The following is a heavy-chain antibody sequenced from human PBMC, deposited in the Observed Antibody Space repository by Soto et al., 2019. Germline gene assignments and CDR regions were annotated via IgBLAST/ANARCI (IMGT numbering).Heavy chain of an antibody. Sequence: SETLSLTCTASGGSISSYYWSWIRQPPGKGLEWIGYIYYSGSTNYNPSLKSRVTIPVDTSKNQLSLKLSSVTAADTAVYYCARRYGYYFDYWGQGTLVTVSS. CDR3: ARRYGYYFDY. V-gene: IGHV4-59*08. CDR1: GGSISSYY. CDR2: IYYSGST. J-gene: IGHJ4*02. D-gene: IGHD4-17*01.